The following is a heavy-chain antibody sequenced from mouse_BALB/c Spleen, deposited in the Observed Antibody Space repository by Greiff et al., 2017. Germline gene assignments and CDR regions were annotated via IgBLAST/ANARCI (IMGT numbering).Heavy chain of an antibody. CDR1: GFTFTDYY. CDR3: ARDMPMGGFAY. CDR2: IRNKANGYTT. V-gene: IGHV7-3*02. D-gene: IGHD2-3*01. Sequence: EVMLVESGGGLVQPGGSLRLSCATSGFTFTDYYMSWVRQPPGKALEWLGFIRNKANGYTTEYSASVKGRFTISRDNSQSILYLQMNTLRAEDSATYYCARDMPMGGFAYWGQGTLVTVSA. J-gene: IGHJ3*01.